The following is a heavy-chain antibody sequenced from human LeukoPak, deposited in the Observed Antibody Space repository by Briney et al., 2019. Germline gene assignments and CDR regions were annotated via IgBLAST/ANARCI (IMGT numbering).Heavy chain of an antibody. CDR3: ARFLGGSYGMDV. CDR1: GGTFSSYA. Sequence: ASVKVSCKASGGTFSSYAISWVRQAPGQGLEWMGWINAGSGNTKFSQKFQGRVTITRDTSASTAYMELSSLRSEDTAVYYCARFLGGSYGMDVWGQGTTVTVSS. V-gene: IGHV1-3*01. CDR2: INAGSGNT. D-gene: IGHD1-26*01. J-gene: IGHJ6*02.